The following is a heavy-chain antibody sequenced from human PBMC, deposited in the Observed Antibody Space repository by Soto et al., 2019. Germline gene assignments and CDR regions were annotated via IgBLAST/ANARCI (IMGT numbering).Heavy chain of an antibody. CDR2: INHSGST. V-gene: IGHV4-34*01. J-gene: IGHJ4*02. CDR3: VRVPDTAMDGRGLDY. Sequence: SETLSLTCAVYGGSFSGYYWSWIRQPPGKGLEWIGEINHSGSTNYNPSLKSRVTISVDTSKNQFSLKLSSVTAADTAVYYCVRVPDTAMDGRGLDYWGQGTLVTVSS. CDR1: GGSFSGYY. D-gene: IGHD5-18*01.